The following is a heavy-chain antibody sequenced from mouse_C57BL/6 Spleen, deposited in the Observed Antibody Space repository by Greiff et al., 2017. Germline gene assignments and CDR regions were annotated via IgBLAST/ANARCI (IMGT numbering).Heavy chain of an antibody. J-gene: IGHJ2*01. D-gene: IGHD2-4*01. V-gene: IGHV1-81*01. Sequence: QVQLKESGAELARPGASVKLSCKASGYTFTSYGISWVKQRTGQGLEWIGEIYPRSGNTYYNEKFKGKATLTADTSSSTAYMELRSLTSEDAAVYSCARRYDYDGGNYFDYWGQGTTLTVSS. CDR2: IYPRSGNT. CDR1: GYTFTSYG. CDR3: ARRYDYDGGNYFDY.